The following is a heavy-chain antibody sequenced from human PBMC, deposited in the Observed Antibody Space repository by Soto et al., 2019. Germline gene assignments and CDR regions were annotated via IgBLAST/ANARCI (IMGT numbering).Heavy chain of an antibody. J-gene: IGHJ3*02. CDR2: INPSGGST. V-gene: IGHV1-46*03. Sequence: ASVKVSCKASGYTFTSYYMHWVRQAPGQGLEWMGIINPSGGSTSYAQKFQGRVTMTRDTSTSTVYMELSSLRSEDTAVYYCARAEILWFGEKDAFDIWGQETMVTVSS. D-gene: IGHD3-10*01. CDR1: GYTFTSYY. CDR3: ARAEILWFGEKDAFDI.